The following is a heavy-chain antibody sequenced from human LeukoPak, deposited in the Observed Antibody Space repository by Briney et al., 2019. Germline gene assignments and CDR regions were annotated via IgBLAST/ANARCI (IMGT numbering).Heavy chain of an antibody. V-gene: IGHV3-48*03. CDR2: ISSSGSTI. CDR1: GFTFSSYE. CDR3: ARDLYSYGSYYMDV. J-gene: IGHJ6*03. D-gene: IGHD5-18*01. Sequence: GGSLRLSCTASGFTFSSYEMNWVRQAPGKGLEWVSYISSSGSTIYYADSVKGRFTISRDNAKNSLYLQMNSLRAEDTAVYYCARDLYSYGSYYMDVWGKGTTVTVSS.